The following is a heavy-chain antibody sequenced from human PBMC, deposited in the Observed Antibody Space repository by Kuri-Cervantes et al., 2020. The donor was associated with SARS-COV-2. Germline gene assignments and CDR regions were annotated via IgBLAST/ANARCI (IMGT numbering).Heavy chain of an antibody. CDR3: ATGTTGTPTGY. J-gene: IGHJ4*02. V-gene: IGHV3-21*04. CDR2: ISSSSSYI. D-gene: IGHD1-1*01. Sequence: GGSLRLSCAASGFTFSSYSMNWVRQAPGKGLEWVSSISSSSSYIYYADSVKGRFTISRDNAKNSLYLQMNSLGSEDTAVYYCATGTTGTPTGYWGQGTLVTVSS. CDR1: GFTFSSYS.